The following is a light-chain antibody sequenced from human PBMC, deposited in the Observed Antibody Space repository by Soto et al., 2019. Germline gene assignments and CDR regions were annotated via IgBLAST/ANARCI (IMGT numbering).Light chain of an antibody. CDR2: EVY. CDR1: SSDVGGYNY. Sequence: QSALTQPPSASGSPGQSVTISCTGTSSDVGGYNYVSWYQHHPDKAPKLIIYEVYKRPSGVPDRFSGSKSGNTASLTVSGLQAEDEAEYYCSSYTTSTSFILFGGGTKLTVL. CDR3: SSYTTSTSFIL. J-gene: IGLJ2*01. V-gene: IGLV2-8*01.